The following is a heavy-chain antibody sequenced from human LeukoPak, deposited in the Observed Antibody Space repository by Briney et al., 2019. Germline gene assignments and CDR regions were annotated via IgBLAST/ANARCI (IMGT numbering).Heavy chain of an antibody. CDR2: MYYSGST. CDR1: GGSFSGYY. V-gene: IGHV4-34*01. CDR3: ARDRHPLTVTPRGAFDI. Sequence: PSETLSLTCAVYGGSFSGYYWGWIRQPPGKGLEWIGSMYYSGSTYYNPSLKSRVTISVDTSKNQFSLKLSSVTAADTAVYYCARDRHPLTVTPRGAFDIWGQGTMVTVSS. J-gene: IGHJ3*02. D-gene: IGHD4-17*01.